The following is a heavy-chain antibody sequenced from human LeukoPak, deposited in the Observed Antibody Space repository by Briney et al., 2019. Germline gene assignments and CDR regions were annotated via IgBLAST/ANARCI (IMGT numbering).Heavy chain of an antibody. Sequence: GGSLRLSCAASGFTFSSYAMSWVRQAPGKGLEWVSAISGSGGSTYYADSVKGRFTISRDNSKNTLYLQMNSLRAEDTAVYYCAKDAGDDFWSGQSHAFDIWGQGTMVTVS. D-gene: IGHD3-3*01. CDR3: AKDAGDDFWSGQSHAFDI. CDR2: ISGSGGST. J-gene: IGHJ3*02. V-gene: IGHV3-23*01. CDR1: GFTFSSYA.